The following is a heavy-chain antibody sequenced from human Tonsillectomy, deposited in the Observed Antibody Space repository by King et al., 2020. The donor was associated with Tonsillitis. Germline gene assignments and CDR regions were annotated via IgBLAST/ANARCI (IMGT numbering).Heavy chain of an antibody. J-gene: IGHJ6*02. V-gene: IGHV3-66*01. D-gene: IGHD6-19*01. CDR1: GFTVSSSH. Sequence: VQLVESGGGLVQPGGSLRLSCAASGFTVSSSHMNWVRQTPGKGLGWVSLIFSAGATYYADSVKGRFTISRDISKNTLYLQMNSPRADDTGVYYCARGGSSGWNHYYNYGMDVWGQGTTVTVSS. CDR2: IFSAGAT. CDR3: ARGGSSGWNHYYNYGMDV.